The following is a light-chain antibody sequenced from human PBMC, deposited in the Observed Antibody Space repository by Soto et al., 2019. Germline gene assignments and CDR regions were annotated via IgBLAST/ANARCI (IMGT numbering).Light chain of an antibody. V-gene: IGLV1-51*01. Sequence: QSALTQPPSVSAAPGQKVTISRSGSSSNIGNNYVSWYQQLPGTAPKLLIYDNNKRPSGIPDRFSGSKSGTSATLGITGLQTGDEADYYCGTWDSSLSAGRVFGGGTQLTVL. CDR1: SSNIGNNY. CDR3: GTWDSSLSAGRV. J-gene: IGLJ2*01. CDR2: DNN.